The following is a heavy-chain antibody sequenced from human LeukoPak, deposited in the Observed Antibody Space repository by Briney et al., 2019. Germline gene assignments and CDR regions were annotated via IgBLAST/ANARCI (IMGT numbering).Heavy chain of an antibody. CDR1: GFTFSSYW. D-gene: IGHD6-13*01. J-gene: IGHJ4*02. CDR2: IKQDGSEK. CDR3: AREGYSHLVYYFDY. Sequence: GGSLRLSCAASGFTFSSYWMSWVRQAPGKGLEWEANIKQDGSEKYYVDSVKGRFTISRDNAKNSLYLRMNSLRAEDTAVYYCAREGYSHLVYYFDYWGQGTLVTVSS. V-gene: IGHV3-7*01.